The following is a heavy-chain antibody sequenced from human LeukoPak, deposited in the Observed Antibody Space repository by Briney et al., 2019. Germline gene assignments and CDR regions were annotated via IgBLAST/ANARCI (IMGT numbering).Heavy chain of an antibody. CDR2: ISSRDGTI. CDR3: ARETVAGTFDY. Sequence: GGSLRLSCGVAGFTLSDYYMRWIRQAPGKGLEWISDISSRDGTINFADSVRGRFAVSWDNGKNSLFLQMNSLRANDTAVYYCARETVAGTFDYWGQGALVTVSS. D-gene: IGHD6-19*01. J-gene: IGHJ4*02. V-gene: IGHV3-11*01. CDR1: GFTLSDYY.